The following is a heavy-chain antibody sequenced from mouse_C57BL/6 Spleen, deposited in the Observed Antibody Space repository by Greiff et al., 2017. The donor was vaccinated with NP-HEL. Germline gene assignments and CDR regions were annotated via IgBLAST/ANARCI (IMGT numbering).Heavy chain of an antibody. D-gene: IGHD2-5*01. CDR1: GYTFTDYY. J-gene: IGHJ2*01. CDR2: INPNNGGT. Sequence: EVQLQQSGPELVKPGASVKISCKASGYTFTDYYMNWVKQSHGKSLEWIGDINPNNGGTSYNQKFKGKATLTVDKSSSTAYMELRSLTSEDSAVYYCARWSNPFDYWGQGTTLTVSS. V-gene: IGHV1-26*01. CDR3: ARWSNPFDY.